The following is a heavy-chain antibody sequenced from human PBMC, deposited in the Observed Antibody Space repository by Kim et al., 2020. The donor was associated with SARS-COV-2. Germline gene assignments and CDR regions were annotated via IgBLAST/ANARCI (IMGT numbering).Heavy chain of an antibody. D-gene: IGHD3-10*01. J-gene: IGHJ1*01. V-gene: IGHV4-34*01. Sequence: SETLSLTCAVYGMSFSGFQWTWIRQTPGKGLEWIGEINQSGTSNYNPSLESRVSMSVDTSKNQFSLKLTSVTAADTAIYYCAAGAPGLWGQGTLVTVSS. CDR3: AAGAPGL. CDR1: GMSFSGFQ. CDR2: INQSGTS.